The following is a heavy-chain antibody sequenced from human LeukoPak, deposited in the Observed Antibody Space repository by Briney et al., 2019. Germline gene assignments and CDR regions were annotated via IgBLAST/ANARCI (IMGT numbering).Heavy chain of an antibody. CDR2: ISHRGTT. V-gene: IGHV4-59*08. D-gene: IGHD4-23*01. CDR3: ARQKATPLPEDFDY. CDR1: GGSISSYY. J-gene: IGHJ4*02. Sequence: PSETLSLTCTVSGGSISSYYWSWIRQPPGKGLEWIGYISHRGTTDYNPSLKSRLTIFMDKSNNHFSLRLTSATAADTAVYFCARQKATPLPEDFDYWGQGTLVTVSS.